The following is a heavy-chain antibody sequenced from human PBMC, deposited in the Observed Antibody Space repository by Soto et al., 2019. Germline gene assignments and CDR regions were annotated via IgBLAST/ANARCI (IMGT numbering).Heavy chain of an antibody. D-gene: IGHD6-6*01. CDR2: INHRGST. CDR3: ARGRDSSSTFSHYYGLDV. Sequence: QVQLQQWGAGLWKPSETLSLTCAVYGGSFSGYYWSWIRQPPGKGLEWIGEINHRGSTTYNPSLKCRVTISVDTSKSQFSLKVSSVTAAVTAVYYCARGRDSSSTFSHYYGLDVWGQGTTVTVSS. V-gene: IGHV4-34*01. CDR1: GGSFSGYY. J-gene: IGHJ6*02.